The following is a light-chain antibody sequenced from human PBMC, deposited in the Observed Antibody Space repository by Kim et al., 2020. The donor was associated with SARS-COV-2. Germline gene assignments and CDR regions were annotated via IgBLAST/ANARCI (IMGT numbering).Light chain of an antibody. J-gene: IGKJ2*01. CDR2: GAS. V-gene: IGKV3-15*01. CDR3: QVYNNWPPMYT. Sequence: SPGERATLSGRASQSIGTHLAWYQQTPGQAPRLLIFGASTRATGIPARFSGSGSGTDFTLTISSLQSEDFAVYYCQVYNNWPPMYTFGQGTKLEI. CDR1: QSIGTH.